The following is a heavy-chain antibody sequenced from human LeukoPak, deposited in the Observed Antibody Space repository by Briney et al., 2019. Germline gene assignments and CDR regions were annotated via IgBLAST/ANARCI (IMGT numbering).Heavy chain of an antibody. CDR1: GFTFSSYE. V-gene: IGHV3-48*02. D-gene: IGHD1-26*01. Sequence: PGGSLRLTCGASGFTFSSYEMNWVRQAPGKGLECISYISNSSSSIYYADSVKGRFTISRENAKNSLYLQMNSLRDEDTVVYYCARDVGATLGYFDYWGQGTLVTVSS. CDR3: ARDVGATLGYFDY. CDR2: ISNSSSSI. J-gene: IGHJ4*02.